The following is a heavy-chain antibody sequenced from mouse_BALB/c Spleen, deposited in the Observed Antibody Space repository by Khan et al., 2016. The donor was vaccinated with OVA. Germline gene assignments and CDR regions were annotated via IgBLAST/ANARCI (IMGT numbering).Heavy chain of an antibody. Sequence: QVQLQQSGAELARPGASVKMSCKASGYTFTSHTMHWAKQRPGQGLEWIGYINPRSGYTNYNQKFNDKATLTADNSSSTAYMQLSSLTSEDSAVYYCARRTTEYAMDYWCQGTSVTVSS. CDR2: INPRSGYT. CDR1: GYTFTSHT. CDR3: ARRTTEYAMDY. V-gene: IGHV1-4*01. J-gene: IGHJ4*01. D-gene: IGHD2-14*01.